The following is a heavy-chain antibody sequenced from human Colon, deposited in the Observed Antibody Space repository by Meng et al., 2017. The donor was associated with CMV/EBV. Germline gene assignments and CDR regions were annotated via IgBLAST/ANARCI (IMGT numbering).Heavy chain of an antibody. CDR1: GFTFSSYS. V-gene: IGHV3-21*01. CDR2: ISSSRRNI. CDR3: ARAGMGGYVVRGVNDYYYGMDV. J-gene: IGHJ6*02. D-gene: IGHD3-10*01. Sequence: GESLKISCAASGFTFSSYSMNWVRQAPGKGLEWVSSISSSRRNIYYADSLKGRFTVSRDNAKNSLYLQMTSLRAEDTAVYYCARAGMGGYVVRGVNDYYYGMDVWGQGTTVTVSS.